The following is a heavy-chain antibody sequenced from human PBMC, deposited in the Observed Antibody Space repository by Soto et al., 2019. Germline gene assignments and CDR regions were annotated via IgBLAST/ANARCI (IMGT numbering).Heavy chain of an antibody. CDR2: INPNSGGT. CDR1: GYTFTGYY. J-gene: IGHJ4*02. CDR3: ARDLQAGNTLDY. Sequence: ASVKVSCKASGYTFTGYYMHWVRQAPGQGLEWMGWINPNSGGTNYAQKFQGRVTMTRDRSINTAYMELSRLTSDDTAMYFCARDLQAGNTLDYWGQGTQVTVSS. V-gene: IGHV1-2*02. D-gene: IGHD4-4*01.